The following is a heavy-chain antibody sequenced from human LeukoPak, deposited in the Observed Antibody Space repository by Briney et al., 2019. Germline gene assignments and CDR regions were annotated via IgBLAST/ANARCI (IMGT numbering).Heavy chain of an antibody. V-gene: IGHV2-26*01. D-gene: IGHD1-26*01. CDR3: ARIGPYRNSKVDAFDI. Sequence: SGPTLVNPTETLTLTCTVSGFSLSNARMGVSWIRQPPGEALEWLAHIFSNDQKSYSTSLKSRLTISKDTSKSQVVLTMTNMDPVDTATYYCARIGPYRNSKVDAFDIWGQGKMVTVSS. J-gene: IGHJ3*02. CDR1: GFSLSNARMG. CDR2: IFSNDQK.